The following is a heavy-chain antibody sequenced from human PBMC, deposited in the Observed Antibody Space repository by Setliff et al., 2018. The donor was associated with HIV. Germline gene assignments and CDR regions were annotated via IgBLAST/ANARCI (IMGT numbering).Heavy chain of an antibody. D-gene: IGHD1-26*01. CDR1: GFTFSSYW. Sequence: LRLSCAASGFTFSSYWMSWVRQAPGKGLEWVANIKQDGSEKYYVDSVKGRFTISRDNAKNSLYLQMNSLRAEDTAVYYCARARGSPTSYFDYWGQGTLVTVSS. V-gene: IGHV3-7*01. CDR2: IKQDGSEK. J-gene: IGHJ4*02. CDR3: ARARGSPTSYFDY.